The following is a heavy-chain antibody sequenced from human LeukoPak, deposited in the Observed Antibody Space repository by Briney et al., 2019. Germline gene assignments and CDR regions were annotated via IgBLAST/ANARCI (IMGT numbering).Heavy chain of an antibody. CDR1: GGSISSSSYH. V-gene: IGHV4-39*01. J-gene: IGHJ4*02. CDR2: IYYSGST. CDR3: ASDGWVVRQPFDY. Sequence: SETLSLTCTVSGGSISSSSYHWGWIRQPPGKGLEWIGSIYYSGSTYYNPSLKSRVTISVDTSKNQFSLKLSSVTAADTAVYYCASDGWVVRQPFDYWGQGTLVTVSS. D-gene: IGHD2-21*01.